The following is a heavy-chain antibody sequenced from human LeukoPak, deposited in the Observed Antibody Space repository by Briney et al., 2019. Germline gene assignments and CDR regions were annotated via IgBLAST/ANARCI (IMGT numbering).Heavy chain of an antibody. V-gene: IGHV3-74*01. CDR3: ARDGSLPDY. CDR1: GFTFSSYW. J-gene: IGHJ4*02. CDR2: ITSDGSST. Sequence: GGSLRLSCAASGFTFSSYWMSWVRHAPGKGLVWVSFITSDGSSTSYADYVKGRFTISRDNAKNMLYLQMNSLRAEDTAVYYCARDGSLPDYWGQGTLVTVSS. D-gene: IGHD5-12*01.